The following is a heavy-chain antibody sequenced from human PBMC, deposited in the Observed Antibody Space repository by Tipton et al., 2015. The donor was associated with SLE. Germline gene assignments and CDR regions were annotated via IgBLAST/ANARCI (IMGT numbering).Heavy chain of an antibody. Sequence: TLSLTCTVSGGSSSNYYWSWIRQPPGKGLEWIGYISDGGGTNYNPSLKSRVTTSVDPAKNQFSLKLTSVTAPDTAVYYCARGMVTWRGAIIGVDVWGQGTTVNVSS. CDR2: ISDGGGT. D-gene: IGHD2-21*02. J-gene: IGHJ6*02. CDR1: GGSSSNYY. V-gene: IGHV4-59*08. CDR3: ARGMVTWRGAIIGVDV.